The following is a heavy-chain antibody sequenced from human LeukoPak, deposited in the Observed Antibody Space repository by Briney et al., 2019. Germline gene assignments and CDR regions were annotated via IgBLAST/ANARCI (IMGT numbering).Heavy chain of an antibody. D-gene: IGHD2-2*01. CDR2: IDTSGST. CDR1: GGSISSYY. V-gene: IGHV4-4*07. Sequence: KPSETLSLTCTVSGGSISSYYWSWIRQPAGKGLEWSGRIDTSGSTNYNPSLKSRVTMSVDTSKNQFSLQLSSVTAADTSLYYCARGPSTYCSSTRCLTFDYWGQGDLVTVSS. CDR3: ARGPSTYCSSTRCLTFDY. J-gene: IGHJ4*02.